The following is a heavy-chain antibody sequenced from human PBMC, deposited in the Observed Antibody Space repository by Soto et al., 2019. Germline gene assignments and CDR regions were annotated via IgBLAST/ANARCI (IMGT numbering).Heavy chain of an antibody. CDR1: GFTFSHYA. CDR2: IFGSGAPT. V-gene: IGHV3-23*01. CDR3: TREASSWGFAFDR. J-gene: IGHJ3*01. D-gene: IGHD3-16*01. Sequence: EVQLLESGGGLVQPGGSLRLSCAASGFTFSHYAMSWVRQAPGQGLQWVSTIFGSGAPTHYADSVKGRFGISRDNSNNMLFLAMNSLKDEDTAVYYCTREASSWGFAFDRWGQGTRVAVSS.